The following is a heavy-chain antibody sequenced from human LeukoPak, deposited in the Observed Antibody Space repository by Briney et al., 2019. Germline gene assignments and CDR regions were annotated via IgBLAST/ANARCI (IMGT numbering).Heavy chain of an antibody. Sequence: PGGSLRLSCAASGFTFSSYAMNWVRQAPGKGLEWVSAVRVSGETYYADSVKGRFTISRDNSDNTVYLQMSGLRAEDTAVYYCAKGHSSGRDYWGQGTLVTVSS. CDR2: VRVSGET. D-gene: IGHD6-19*01. J-gene: IGHJ4*02. CDR1: GFTFSSYA. V-gene: IGHV3-23*01. CDR3: AKGHSSGRDY.